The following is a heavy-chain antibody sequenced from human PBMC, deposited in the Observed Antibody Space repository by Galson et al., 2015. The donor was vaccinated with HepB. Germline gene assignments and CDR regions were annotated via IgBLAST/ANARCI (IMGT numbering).Heavy chain of an antibody. CDR2: ISSSTTTI. J-gene: IGHJ4*02. D-gene: IGHD3-3*01. CDR1: TFIFSTYS. V-gene: IGHV3-48*04. CDR3: VFLRAYDFTPLDY. Sequence: SLRLSCAASTFIFSTYSMNWVRQAPGKGLEWVSYISSSTTTIYYADSVKGRFTISRDNAKNSLYLQMNSLRADDAAVYYCVFLRAYDFTPLDYWGQGTLVTASP.